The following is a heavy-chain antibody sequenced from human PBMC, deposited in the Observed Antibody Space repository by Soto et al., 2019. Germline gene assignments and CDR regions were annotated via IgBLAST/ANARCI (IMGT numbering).Heavy chain of an antibody. CDR3: AREYSYCHRMFDY. CDR1: GGSISSSSYY. D-gene: IGHD5-18*01. J-gene: IGHJ4*02. CDR2: IYYSGST. V-gene: IGHV4-39*02. Sequence: QLQLQESGPGLVKPSETLSLTCTVSGGSISSSSYYWGWIRQPPGKGLEWIGSIYYSGSTYYNPSLKSRVTISVDTSKNQFSLKLSSVTAADTAVYYCAREYSYCHRMFDYWGQGTLVTVSS.